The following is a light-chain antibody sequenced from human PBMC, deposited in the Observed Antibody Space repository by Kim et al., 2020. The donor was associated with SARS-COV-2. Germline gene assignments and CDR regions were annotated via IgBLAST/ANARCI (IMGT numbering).Light chain of an antibody. CDR2: GAP. CDR1: QSLDRIE. CDR3: EQYGAT. J-gene: IGKJ4*01. V-gene: IGKV3-20*01. Sequence: VHWTQGERATHTSRASQSLDRIELDWYQHKPGQAPSLLIHGAPRRATGIPDKCTGSGSGTEFTLTISRVEPEDSEIYYCEQYGATFGGGTKVAIK.